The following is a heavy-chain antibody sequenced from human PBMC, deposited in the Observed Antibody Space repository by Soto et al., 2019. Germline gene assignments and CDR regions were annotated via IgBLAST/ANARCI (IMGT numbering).Heavy chain of an antibody. CDR3: ARSSSSYYYYGMDV. CDR1: GYTFTSYD. Sequence: ASVKVSCKASGYTFTSYDINWVRQATGQGPELMGWMNPNSGNTGYAQKFQGRVTMTRNTSISTAYMELSSLRSEDTAVYYCARSSSSYYYYGMDVWGQGTTVTVYS. V-gene: IGHV1-8*01. D-gene: IGHD6-6*01. J-gene: IGHJ6*02. CDR2: MNPNSGNT.